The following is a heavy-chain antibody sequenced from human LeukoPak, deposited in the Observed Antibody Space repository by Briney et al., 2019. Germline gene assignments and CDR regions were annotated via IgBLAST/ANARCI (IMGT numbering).Heavy chain of an antibody. D-gene: IGHD6-13*01. V-gene: IGHV3-53*01. CDR3: ARTIVEPGTDYFDY. J-gene: IGHJ4*02. Sequence: GRSLRLSCAASGFTVSTNYMSWVRQAPGKGLEWVSVIYSGGNTYYADSVKGRFTISRDNSKNTLYLQMNSLRAEDTAVYYCARTIVEPGTDYFDYWGQGTLVTVSS. CDR1: GFTVSTNY. CDR2: IYSGGNT.